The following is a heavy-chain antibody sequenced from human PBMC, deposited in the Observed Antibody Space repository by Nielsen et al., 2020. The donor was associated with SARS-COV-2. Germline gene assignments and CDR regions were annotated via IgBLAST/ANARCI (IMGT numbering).Heavy chain of an antibody. CDR3: ASTAGRNWFDP. CDR2: ISNRESGSVT. D-gene: IGHD4-17*01. Sequence: GESLKISCAASGFALSDHFMSWIRQAPGKGLEWISYISNRESGSVTFYADSVKGRFTISRDSAKSSIYLQMNSLRAEDTAVYYCASTAGRNWFDPWGQGTLVTVSS. J-gene: IGHJ5*02. V-gene: IGHV3-11*04. CDR1: GFALSDHF.